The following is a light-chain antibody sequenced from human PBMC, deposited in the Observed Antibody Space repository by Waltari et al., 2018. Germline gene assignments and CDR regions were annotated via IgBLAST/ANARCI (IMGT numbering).Light chain of an antibody. CDR1: YSNIGSNV. CDR3: ASWDDSLNGHWV. J-gene: IGLJ3*02. CDR2: RSD. Sequence: QSVLTQPPSASGTPGQRVTNSCSGSYSNIGSNVVNWYQQLPGKAPKLLIYRSDRRPSGVPVRFSGSKSGSSASLAIDGLHSEDEADYYCASWDDSLNGHWVFGGGTKVTVL. V-gene: IGLV1-44*01.